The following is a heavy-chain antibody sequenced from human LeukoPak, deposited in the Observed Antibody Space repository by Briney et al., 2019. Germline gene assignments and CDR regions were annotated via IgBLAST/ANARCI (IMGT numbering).Heavy chain of an antibody. CDR1: GGSISSGGYY. J-gene: IGHJ5*02. CDR3: ARALDQWELLDNWFDP. D-gene: IGHD1-26*01. Sequence: SQTLSLTCTVSGGSISSGGYYWSWIRQHPGTGLEWIGYIYYSGSTYYNPSLKSRVTISVDTSKNQFSLKLSSVTAADTAVYYCARALDQWELLDNWFDPWGQGTLVTVSS. CDR2: IYYSGST. V-gene: IGHV4-31*03.